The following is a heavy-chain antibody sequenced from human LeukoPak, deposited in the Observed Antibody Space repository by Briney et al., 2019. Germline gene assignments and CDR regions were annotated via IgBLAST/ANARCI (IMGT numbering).Heavy chain of an antibody. V-gene: IGHV4-59*01. Sequence: SETLSLTCTVSGGSISSYYWSWIRQPPGKGLEWIGYIYYSGSTNYNPSLKSRVTISVDTSKNQFSLKLSSVTAADTAVYYCAREVKITMVRGVISWFDPWGQGTLVTVSS. D-gene: IGHD3-10*01. CDR2: IYYSGST. CDR3: AREVKITMVRGVISWFDP. CDR1: GGSISSYY. J-gene: IGHJ5*02.